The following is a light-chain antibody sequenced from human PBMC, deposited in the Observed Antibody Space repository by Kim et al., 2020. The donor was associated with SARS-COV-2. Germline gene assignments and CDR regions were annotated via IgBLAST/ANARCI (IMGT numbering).Light chain of an antibody. CDR2: DVT. V-gene: IGLV2-11*01. J-gene: IGLJ3*02. CDR3: CSYAGTYALV. Sequence: QSALTQPRPVSGSPGQSVSISCTGTSSDVGGYNFVSWYQHHPGKAPKLIIYDVTKRPSGVPDRFSGSKSGNTASLTISGLQADDEADYYCCSYAGTYALVFGGGTQLTVL. CDR1: SSDVGGYNF.